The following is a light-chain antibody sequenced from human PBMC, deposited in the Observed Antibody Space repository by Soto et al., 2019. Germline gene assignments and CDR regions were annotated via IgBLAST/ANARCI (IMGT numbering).Light chain of an antibody. J-gene: IGKJ1*01. CDR2: GAS. CDR1: QSVSSSY. Sequence: EIVLTQSPGTLSLSPGERATLSCRASQSVSSSYLAWYQQKPGQAPRLLIYGASSRATGIPDRFSGSGSGTDFTLTISRREPEDFAVYYCQQYDNSPRTCGQGTKVEIK. CDR3: QQYDNSPRT. V-gene: IGKV3-20*01.